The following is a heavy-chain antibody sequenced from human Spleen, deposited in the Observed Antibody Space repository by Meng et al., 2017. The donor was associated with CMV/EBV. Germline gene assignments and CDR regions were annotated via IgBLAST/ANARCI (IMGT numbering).Heavy chain of an antibody. Sequence: GSLRLSCAVYGGSFSGYYWSWIRQPPGQGLEWIGEINHRGNTNYNPSLKSRVTMSVDTSKNQFSLKLSSVIAADTAVYYCARTSTYCTATSCYTDYFDYWGQGTLVTVSS. D-gene: IGHD2-2*02. CDR3: ARTSTYCTATSCYTDYFDY. CDR2: INHRGNT. CDR1: GGSFSGYY. J-gene: IGHJ4*02. V-gene: IGHV4-34*01.